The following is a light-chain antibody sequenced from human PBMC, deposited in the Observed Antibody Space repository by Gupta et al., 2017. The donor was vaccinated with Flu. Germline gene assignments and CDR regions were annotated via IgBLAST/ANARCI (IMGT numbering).Light chain of an antibody. CDR2: KDT. CDR1: VLSEAY. CDR3: QTEDINYNGV. J-gene: IGLJ3*02. Sequence: PGQTVEISWYGDVLSEAYAYWYRQKPDQDPGVVIHKDTKRPSGIPERSSGSNSGNTDSLTITGVQAEDEGVYYCQTEDINYNGVFGGGTKLTVL. V-gene: IGLV3-25*03.